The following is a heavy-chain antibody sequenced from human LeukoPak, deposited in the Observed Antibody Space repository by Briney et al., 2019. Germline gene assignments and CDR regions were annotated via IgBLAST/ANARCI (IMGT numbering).Heavy chain of an antibody. V-gene: IGHV7-4-1*02. D-gene: IGHD3-3*01. CDR2: INTNTGNP. CDR3: ARDSLGMYGFWSGYYQGNWFDP. Sequence: ASVKVSCKASGYTFTSYAMNWVRQAPGQGLEWMGWINTNTGNPTYAQGFTGRFVFSLDTSVSTAYLQISSLKAEDTAVYYCARDSLGMYGFWSGYYQGNWFDPWGQGTLVTVSS. J-gene: IGHJ5*02. CDR1: GYTFTSYA.